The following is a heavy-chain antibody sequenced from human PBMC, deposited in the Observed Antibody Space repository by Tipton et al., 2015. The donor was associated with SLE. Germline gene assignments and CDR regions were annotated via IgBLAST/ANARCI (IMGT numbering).Heavy chain of an antibody. CDR1: SGPISGYY. D-gene: IGHD4-11*01. J-gene: IGHJ5*02. Sequence: TLSLTCTVSSGPISGYYWSWIRQPPGKGPEWIGRIAYIGTTIYNPSLESRVTISVDTSKNQISLKLSSVTAADTAVYYCARRPVESAVIPSEGNWLDPWGQGTLVTVSS. V-gene: IGHV4-59*08. CDR3: ARRPVESAVIPSEGNWLDP. CDR2: IAYIGTT.